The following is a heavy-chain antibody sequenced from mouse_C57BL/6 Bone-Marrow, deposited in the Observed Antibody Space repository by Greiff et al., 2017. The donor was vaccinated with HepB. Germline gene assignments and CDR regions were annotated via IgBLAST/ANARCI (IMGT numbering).Heavy chain of an antibody. D-gene: IGHD2-2*01. Sequence: VKLQQPGAELVRPGTSVKLSCKASGYTFTSYWMHWVKQRPGQGLEWIGVIDPSDSYTNYNQKFKGKATLTVDTSSSTAYMQLSSLTSEDSAVYYCCYGYDYWGQGTTLTVSS. CDR3: CYGYDY. CDR1: GYTFTSYW. V-gene: IGHV1-59*01. J-gene: IGHJ2*01. CDR2: IDPSDSYT.